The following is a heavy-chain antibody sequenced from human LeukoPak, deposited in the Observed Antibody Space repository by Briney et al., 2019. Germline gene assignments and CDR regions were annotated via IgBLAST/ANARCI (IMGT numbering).Heavy chain of an antibody. D-gene: IGHD2-15*01. V-gene: IGHV3-30*02. CDR2: IRYDGSNK. Sequence: PGGSLRLSCAASGFTFSSYGMHWVRQAPGKGLEWVAFIRYDGSNKYYADSVRGRFTITRDSSKNTMYLQMNSLRAEDTAVYYCASGEVGVRKFYSDPFHHWGQGTLVTVSS. CDR1: GFTFSSYG. CDR3: ASGEVGVRKFYSDPFHH. J-gene: IGHJ4*02.